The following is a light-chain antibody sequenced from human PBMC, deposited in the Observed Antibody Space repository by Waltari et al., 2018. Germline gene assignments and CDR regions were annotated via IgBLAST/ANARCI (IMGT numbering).Light chain of an antibody. V-gene: IGLV2-14*03. Sequence: QSALTQPASVSGSPGQSITISCTGTGRDIGAYDYVSLYQQHPDKVPKVIIYDVSLRPSGISDRFSGSKSGNTASLTISGLQAEDEGDYYCSSFTTSDTLVIFGGGTKLTVL. CDR1: GRDIGAYDY. J-gene: IGLJ2*01. CDR2: DVS. CDR3: SSFTTSDTLVI.